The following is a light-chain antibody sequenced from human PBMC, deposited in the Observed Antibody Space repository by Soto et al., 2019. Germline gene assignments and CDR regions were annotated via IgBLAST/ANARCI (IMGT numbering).Light chain of an antibody. J-gene: IGKJ1*01. CDR2: RAS. Sequence: DIQMTQSPSSLSASVGYRVTITCRASQSISTFFAWFQQKPGKAPKLLIYRASSLEGGAPSRFSGSGSGTEFTLTISSLQPDDFATYYCQHYNSYSEAFGQGTKVDIK. V-gene: IGKV1-5*03. CDR1: QSISTF. CDR3: QHYNSYSEA.